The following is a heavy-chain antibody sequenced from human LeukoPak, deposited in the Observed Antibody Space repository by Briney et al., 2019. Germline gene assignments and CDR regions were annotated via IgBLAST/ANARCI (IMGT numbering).Heavy chain of an antibody. V-gene: IGHV4-61*02. J-gene: IGHJ5*02. CDR1: GGSISSGSYY. CDR3: ARVCITMVRGVASMNWFDP. Sequence: SQTLSLTCTVSGGSISSGSYYWSWIRQPAGKGLEWIGRIYTSGSTNYNPSLKSRVTISVDTSKNQFSLKLSSVTAADTAVYYCARVCITMVRGVASMNWFDPWGQGTLVTVSS. D-gene: IGHD3-10*01. CDR2: IYTSGST.